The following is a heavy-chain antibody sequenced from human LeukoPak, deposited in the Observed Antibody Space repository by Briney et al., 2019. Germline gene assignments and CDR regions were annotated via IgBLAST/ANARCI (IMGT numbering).Heavy chain of an antibody. Sequence: PGGSLRLSCAASGFTFSSYGMPWVRQAPGKGLEWVANIKQDGSEKYYVDSVKGRFTISRDNAKNSLYLQMNSLRAEDTAVYYCARGGTYYYDSSGYYEGAFDYWGQGTLVTVSS. CDR2: IKQDGSEK. J-gene: IGHJ4*02. CDR1: GFTFSSYG. V-gene: IGHV3-7*01. CDR3: ARGGTYYYDSSGYYEGAFDY. D-gene: IGHD3-22*01.